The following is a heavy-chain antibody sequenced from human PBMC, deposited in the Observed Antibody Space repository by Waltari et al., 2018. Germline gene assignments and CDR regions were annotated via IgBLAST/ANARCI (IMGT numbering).Heavy chain of an antibody. CDR1: GASISGNYW. D-gene: IGHD2-2*01. CDR3: AGDRAIGLFFDY. V-gene: IGHV4-4*02. Sequence: QVQLQESGQGLVKPSGTLSLTCAVSGASISGNYWWSWDRQSPGKGLEWIGQVHHSGTTHYNPSLQSRVTISVDKPKNQFSLNLNSVTAADTAVYYCAGDRAIGLFFDYWGRGTLVTVSS. CDR2: VHHSGTT. J-gene: IGHJ4*02.